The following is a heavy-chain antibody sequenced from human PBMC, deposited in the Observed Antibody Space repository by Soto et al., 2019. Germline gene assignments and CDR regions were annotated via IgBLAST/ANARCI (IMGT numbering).Heavy chain of an antibody. Sequence: PGESLKISCKGSGYSFTSYWIGWVRQMPGKGLEWMGIIYPGDSDTRYSPSFQGQVTISADKSISTAYLQWSSLKASDTAMYYWSRCLSYTVTLNGMDVCGEGTMGSVSS. V-gene: IGHV5-51*01. CDR2: IYPGDSDT. CDR1: GYSFTSYW. CDR3: SRCLSYTVTLNGMDV. D-gene: IGHD4-17*01. J-gene: IGHJ6*01.